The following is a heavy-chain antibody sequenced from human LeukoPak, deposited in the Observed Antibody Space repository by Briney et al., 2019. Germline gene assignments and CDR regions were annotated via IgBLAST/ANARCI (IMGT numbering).Heavy chain of an antibody. CDR3: ARQDGGSCYRVDC. CDR1: GGSISSSSYY. D-gene: IGHD2-15*01. CDR2: IYYSGSS. V-gene: IGHV4-39*01. Sequence: KPSETLSLTCTVSGGSISSSSYYWGWIRQPPGKGLEWIGSIYYSGSSYYSPSLKSRVTIPVDTSKNQFSLKLTSLTAADTALYYCARQDGGSCYRVDCWGQGTLVIVSS. J-gene: IGHJ4*02.